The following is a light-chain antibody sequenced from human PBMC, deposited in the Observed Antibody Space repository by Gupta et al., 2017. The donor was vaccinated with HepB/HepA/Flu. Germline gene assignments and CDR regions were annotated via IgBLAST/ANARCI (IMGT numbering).Light chain of an antibody. V-gene: IGLV3-1*01. CDR1: NLGVKY. Sequence: SYELTQPPSMSVSPGQTAIITCSGDNLGVKYACWYQQKPGQSPVLVIYQDKKRPSGIPERFSGSNSGTTATLTISGTQAMDEADYYCQAWDSSTAVFGGGTKLTVL. J-gene: IGLJ2*01. CDR2: QDK. CDR3: QAWDSSTAV.